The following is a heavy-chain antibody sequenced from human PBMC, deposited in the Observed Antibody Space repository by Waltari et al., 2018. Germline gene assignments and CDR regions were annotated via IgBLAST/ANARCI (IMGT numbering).Heavy chain of an antibody. V-gene: IGHV1-24*01. CDR1: GYTLTELS. CDR2: FVPEDGET. J-gene: IGHJ4*02. D-gene: IGHD3-10*01. CDR3: ATDHLLYGSGSS. Sequence: QVQLVQSGAEVKKPGASVKVSCKVSGYTLTELSMHWVRQAPGKGLEGMGGFVPEDGETIYAHKFQGRVTMTEDTSTDTAYMELSSLRSEDTAVYYCATDHLLYGSGSSWGQGTLVTVSS.